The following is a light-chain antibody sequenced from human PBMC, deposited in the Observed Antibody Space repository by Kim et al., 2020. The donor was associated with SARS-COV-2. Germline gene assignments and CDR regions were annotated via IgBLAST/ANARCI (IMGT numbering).Light chain of an antibody. J-gene: IGLJ3*02. CDR2: EDN. CDR3: QSYDSSNPCV. Sequence: KTVTISGTRSSGSIASNYVQWYQHRPGSAPTTVIYEDNQRPSGVPDRFSGSIDSSSNSASLTISGLKTEDEADYYCQSYDSSNPCVFGGGTQLTVL. V-gene: IGLV6-57*03. CDR1: SGSIASNY.